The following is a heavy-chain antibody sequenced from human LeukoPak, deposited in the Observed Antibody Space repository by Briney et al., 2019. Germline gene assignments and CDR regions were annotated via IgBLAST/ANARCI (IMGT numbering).Heavy chain of an antibody. Sequence: TGGSLRLSCAASGFPFSRYWMSWVRQAPGKGLYWVANIKQDGSEKYYVDSVKGRFTISRDNAKNSLYLQMNSLRAEDTAVYYCARGDYYDSGTSSTDAFDIWGQGTMVTVSS. V-gene: IGHV3-7*04. CDR1: GFPFSRYW. J-gene: IGHJ3*02. CDR3: ARGDYYDSGTSSTDAFDI. CDR2: IKQDGSEK. D-gene: IGHD3-10*01.